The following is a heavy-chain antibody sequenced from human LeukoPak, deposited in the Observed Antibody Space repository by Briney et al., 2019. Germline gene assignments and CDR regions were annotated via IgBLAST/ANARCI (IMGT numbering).Heavy chain of an antibody. CDR1: GFTFSSYA. J-gene: IGHJ4*02. D-gene: IGHD2-15*01. Sequence: GGSLRLSCAASGFTFSSYAMTWVRQAPGKGLEWVSSISGSGDTTYYADSVKGRFTISRDNSKNSLYLQMNSLRAEDTAVYYCARDRGYCSGGSCYSYFDYWGQGTLVTVSS. CDR3: ARDRGYCSGGSCYSYFDY. V-gene: IGHV3-23*01. CDR2: ISGSGDTT.